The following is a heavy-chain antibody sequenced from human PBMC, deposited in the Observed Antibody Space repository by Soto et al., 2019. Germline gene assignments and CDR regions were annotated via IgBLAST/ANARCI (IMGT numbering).Heavy chain of an antibody. D-gene: IGHD6-13*01. CDR3: ASSKEFSSRGDY. V-gene: IGHV4-4*02. J-gene: IGHJ4*02. CDR2: IYHSGST. Sequence: SETLSLTCAVSGGSISSSNWWSWVRQPPGKGLEWIGEIYHSGSTNYNPSLKSRVTISVDNAKNQFSLNLSSVTAADTAVYYSASSKEFSSRGDYWGQGTLGTVSS. CDR1: GGSISSSNW.